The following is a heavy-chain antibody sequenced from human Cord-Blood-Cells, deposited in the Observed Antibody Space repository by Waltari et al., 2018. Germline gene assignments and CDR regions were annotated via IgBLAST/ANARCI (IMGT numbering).Heavy chain of an antibody. V-gene: IGHV1-2*02. Sequence: QVKLVQCGAEVKNPGASVKVSSEASGYTSTAAYMNWVRQAPGQGLEWMGWINPNSGGTNYAQKFQGRVTMTRDTSISTAYMELSRLRSDDTAVYYCASSFLEWLFWGQGTLVTVSS. D-gene: IGHD3-3*01. CDR2: INPNSGGT. CDR3: ASSFLEWLF. CDR1: GYTSTAAY. J-gene: IGHJ4*02.